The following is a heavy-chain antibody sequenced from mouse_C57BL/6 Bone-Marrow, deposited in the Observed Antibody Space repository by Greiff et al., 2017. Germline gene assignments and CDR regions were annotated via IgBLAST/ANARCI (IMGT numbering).Heavy chain of an antibody. CDR2: ILPGSGST. Sequence: QVQLKQSGAELMKPGASVKLSCKATGYTFTGYWIEWVKQRPGHGLEWIGEILPGSGSTNYNEKFKGKATFTAYTSSNTAYMKLSSLTTEDSAVYNGAKSDFKTVVEYYWGQGTTLTVTA. CDR3: AKSDFKTVVEYY. V-gene: IGHV1-9*01. D-gene: IGHD1-1*01. J-gene: IGHJ2*01. CDR1: GYTFTGYW.